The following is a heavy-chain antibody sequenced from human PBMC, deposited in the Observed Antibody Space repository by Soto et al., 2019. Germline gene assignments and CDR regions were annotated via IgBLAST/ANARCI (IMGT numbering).Heavy chain of an antibody. CDR3: AKDSGYCSSTSCFAPSYWYFDL. D-gene: IGHD2-2*01. CDR1: GFTFSSYA. Sequence: EVQLLESGGGLVQPGGSLRLSCAASGFTFSSYAMSWVRQAPGKGLEWVSAISGSGGSTYYADSVKGWFTISRDNSKNTLYLQMNSLRAEDTAVYYCAKDSGYCSSTSCFAPSYWYFDLWGRGTLVTVSS. V-gene: IGHV3-23*01. J-gene: IGHJ2*01. CDR2: ISGSGGST.